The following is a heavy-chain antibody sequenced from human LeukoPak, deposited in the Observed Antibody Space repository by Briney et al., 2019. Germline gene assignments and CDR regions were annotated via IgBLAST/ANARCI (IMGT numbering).Heavy chain of an antibody. CDR1: GFSLTAYE. CDR2: ISGSGSPT. D-gene: IGHD6-19*01. V-gene: IGHV3-48*03. J-gene: IGHJ6*03. CDR3: ARERTGYSSGWDYYYYYMDV. Sequence: PGGSLRLSCAASGFSLTAYEMNWVRQAPGKGLEWLAYISGSGSPTYYADSVKGRFAISRDKTKNLVYLQMNSMREGDTAVYYCARERTGYSSGWDYYYYYMDVWGKGTTVTVSS.